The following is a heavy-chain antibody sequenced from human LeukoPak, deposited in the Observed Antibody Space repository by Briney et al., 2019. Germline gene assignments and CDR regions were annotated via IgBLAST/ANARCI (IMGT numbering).Heavy chain of an antibody. Sequence: GGSLRLSCAASGFTFSDYYMSWIRQAPGKGLEWVSYISSSGSTIYYADSVKGRFTISRDNAKNSLYLQMNSLRAEDTAVYYCARDNSEIKPLTTVTGWFDPWGQGTLVTVSS. CDR3: ARDNSEIKPLTTVTGWFDP. J-gene: IGHJ5*02. CDR2: ISSSGSTI. CDR1: GFTFSDYY. D-gene: IGHD4-11*01. V-gene: IGHV3-11*01.